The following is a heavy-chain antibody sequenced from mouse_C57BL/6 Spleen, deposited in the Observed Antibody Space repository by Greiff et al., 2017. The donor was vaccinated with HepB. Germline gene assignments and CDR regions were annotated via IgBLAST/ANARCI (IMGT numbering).Heavy chain of an antibody. V-gene: IGHV1-82*01. J-gene: IGHJ4*01. Sequence: VMLVESGPELVKPGASVKISCKASGYAFSSSWMNWVKQRPGKGLEWIGRIYPGDGDTNYNGKFKGKATLTADKSSSTAYMQLSSLTSEDSAVYFCADSSGHAMDYWGQGTSVTVSS. CDR2: IYPGDGDT. CDR3: ADSSGHAMDY. CDR1: GYAFSSSW. D-gene: IGHD3-2*02.